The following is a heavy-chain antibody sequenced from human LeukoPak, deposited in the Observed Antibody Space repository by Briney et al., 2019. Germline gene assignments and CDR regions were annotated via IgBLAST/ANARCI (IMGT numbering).Heavy chain of an antibody. CDR2: ISSSGGST. V-gene: IGHV3-23*01. CDR3: AKVGYSYGFYYYMDV. J-gene: IGHJ6*03. D-gene: IGHD5-18*01. CDR1: GFSFSNHA. Sequence: GGSLRLSCAASGFSFSNHAMSWVRQAPGKGLEWVSAISSSGGSTYYTDTVKGRFTISRDNSKNTLYLQMNSLRAEDTAVYYCAKVGYSYGFYYYMDVWGKGTTVTVSS.